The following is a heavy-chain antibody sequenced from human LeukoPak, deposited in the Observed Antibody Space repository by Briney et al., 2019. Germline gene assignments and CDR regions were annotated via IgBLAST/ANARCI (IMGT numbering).Heavy chain of an antibody. CDR1: GFTFSSYA. CDR3: ASDGYYGDYVSIRWFLC. Sequence: GGSLRLSCSASGFTFSSYAMHWVRQAPGKGLEWVAVISYDGSNKYYADSVKGRFTISRDNSKNTLYVQMNSLRAEDTAVYYCASDGYYGDYVSIRWFLCGGEGSLVTVSS. D-gene: IGHD4-17*01. J-gene: IGHJ1*01. CDR2: ISYDGSNK. V-gene: IGHV3-30*04.